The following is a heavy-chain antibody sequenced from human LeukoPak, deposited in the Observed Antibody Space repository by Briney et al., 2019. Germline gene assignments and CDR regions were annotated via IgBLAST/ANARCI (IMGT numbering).Heavy chain of an antibody. CDR2: INHSGST. CDR3: ARAWWGSGSYKRRSEVGY. CDR1: GGSFSGYY. V-gene: IGHV4-34*01. D-gene: IGHD3-10*01. Sequence: PSETLSLTCAVYGGSFSGYYWSWIRQPPGKGLEWIGAINHSGSTNYNPSLKSRVTISVDTSKNQFSLKLSSVTAADTAVYHCARAWWGSGSYKRRSEVGYWGQGTLVTVSS. J-gene: IGHJ4*02.